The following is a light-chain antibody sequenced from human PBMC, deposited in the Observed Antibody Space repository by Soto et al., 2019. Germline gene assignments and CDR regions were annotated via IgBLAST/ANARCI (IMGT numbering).Light chain of an antibody. CDR1: SSDVGLYDY. CDR2: AVS. CDR3: SSYTSDSSYV. V-gene: IGLV2-14*01. J-gene: IGLJ1*01. Sequence: QSVLTQPASVSGSPGQSITISCTGTSSDVGLYDYVSCYQQHPGKAPQLMSYAVSNRSSGVSNRVSASMSGNTASLFISGLHAEGEADYYCSSYTSDSSYVFGSGTKVTVL.